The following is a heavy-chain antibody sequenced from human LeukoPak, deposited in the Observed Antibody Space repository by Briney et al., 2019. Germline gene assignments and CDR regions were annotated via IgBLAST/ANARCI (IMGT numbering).Heavy chain of an antibody. D-gene: IGHD3-22*01. CDR2: IYYSGST. CDR3: AREGGYYDSSGIDY. J-gene: IGHJ4*02. V-gene: IGHV4-31*11. CDR1: GGSFSGYY. Sequence: SETLSLTCAVYGGSFSGYYWSWIRQHPGKGLEWIGYIYYSGSTYYNPSLKSRVTISVDTSKNQFSLKLSSVTAADTAVYYCAREGGYYDSSGIDYWGQGTLVTVSS.